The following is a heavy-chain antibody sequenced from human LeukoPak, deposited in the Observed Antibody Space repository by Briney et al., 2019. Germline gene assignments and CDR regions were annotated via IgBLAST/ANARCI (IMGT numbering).Heavy chain of an antibody. CDR1: GFTFSIYA. D-gene: IGHD6-19*01. J-gene: IGHJ4*02. Sequence: GGSLRLSCAASGFTFSIYAMIWVRQAPGEGLEWVSSMSAGGDKIFYADSVKGRFTISRDNSKNTLYLQMNSLRAEDTALYYCAKAGQWLADFDYWGQGTLVTVSS. CDR2: MSAGGDKI. CDR3: AKAGQWLADFDY. V-gene: IGHV3-23*01.